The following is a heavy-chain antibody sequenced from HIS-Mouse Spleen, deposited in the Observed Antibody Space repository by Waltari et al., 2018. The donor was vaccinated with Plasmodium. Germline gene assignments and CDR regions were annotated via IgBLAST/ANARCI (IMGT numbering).Heavy chain of an antibody. Sequence: QVQLVQSGAEVKKPGASVKVSCKASGYTFTSYDINWVRQATGQGLEWMGWMNPNSGNTGVAQKVQGRGTMTRNTSISTAYMELSSLRSEDTAVYYCARGRKLRRGMDVWGQGTTVTVSS. J-gene: IGHJ6*02. CDR1: GYTFTSYD. CDR3: ARGRKLRRGMDV. D-gene: IGHD1-26*01. CDR2: MNPNSGNT. V-gene: IGHV1-8*01.